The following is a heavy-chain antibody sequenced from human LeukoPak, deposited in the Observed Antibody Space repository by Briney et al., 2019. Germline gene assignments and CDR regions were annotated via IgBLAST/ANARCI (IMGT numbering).Heavy chain of an antibody. V-gene: IGHV1-18*01. J-gene: IGHJ1*01. Sequence: ASVKVSCKASGYTFTSYGISWVRQAPGQGLEWMGWISAYNGNTNYAQKLQGRVTMTTDTSTSTAYMELRSLRSDDTAVYYCARVGDSSGWYPTPFQHWGQGTLVTVSS. CDR2: ISAYNGNT. D-gene: IGHD6-19*01. CDR3: ARVGDSSGWYPTPFQH. CDR1: GYTFTSYG.